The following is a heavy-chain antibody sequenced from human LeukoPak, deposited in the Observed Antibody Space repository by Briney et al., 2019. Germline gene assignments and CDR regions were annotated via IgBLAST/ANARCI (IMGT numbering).Heavy chain of an antibody. CDR3: ASDYYGSGSYYL. CDR2: IYTSGST. Sequence: PSETLSLTCTVSGGSISSSSYYWGWIRQPPGKGLEWIGSIYTSGSTNYNPSLKSRVTMSVDTSKNQFSLKLSSVTAADTAVYYCASDYYGSGSYYLWGQGTLVTVSS. D-gene: IGHD3-10*01. J-gene: IGHJ4*02. V-gene: IGHV4-39*07. CDR1: GGSISSSSYY.